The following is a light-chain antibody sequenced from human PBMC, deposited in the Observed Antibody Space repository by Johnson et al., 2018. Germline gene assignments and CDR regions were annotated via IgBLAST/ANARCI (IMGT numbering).Light chain of an antibody. CDR2: ENN. CDR3: GTWDSSLSAGKF. CDR1: SSNIGNNY. V-gene: IGLV1-51*02. Sequence: QSVLTQPPSVSAAPGQKVTISCSGSSSNIGNNYVSWYQQLPGTAPKLLIYENNKRPSGIPDRFSGSKSGTSATLGITGLQTGDEADYYCGTWDSSLSAGKFFGTGTKVTRL. J-gene: IGLJ1*01.